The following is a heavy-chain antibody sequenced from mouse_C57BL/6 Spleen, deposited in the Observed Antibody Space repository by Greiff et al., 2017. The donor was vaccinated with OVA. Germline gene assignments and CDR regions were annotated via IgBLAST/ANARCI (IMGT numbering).Heavy chain of an antibody. CDR1: GFTFSDYY. J-gene: IGHJ2*01. D-gene: IGHD4-1*01. V-gene: IGHV5-12*01. CDR3: ARPNWDGVYYFVY. CDR2: ISNGGGSN. Sequence: DVHLVESGGGLVQPGGSLKLSCAASGFTFSDYYMYWVRQTPEKRLEWVAYISNGGGSNYYPDTVKGRFTISRDNAKNTLYLQMSRLKSVDTAMYYCARPNWDGVYYFVYRGQGTPLTVSS.